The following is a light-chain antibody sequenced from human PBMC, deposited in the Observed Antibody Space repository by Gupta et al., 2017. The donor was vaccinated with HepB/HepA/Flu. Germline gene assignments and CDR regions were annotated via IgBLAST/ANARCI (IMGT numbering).Light chain of an antibody. V-gene: IGKV3-20*01. CDR1: QSVASRS. J-gene: IGKJ2*01. CDR3: QQYGTSVYT. Sequence: EIVLTQSPGTLSMSPGHRATLSCRASQSVASRSLAWYQHKPGRAPRLLIYGASIRATGVPDRFSGSGSGTDFTLTITRLEPEDFAVYYCQQYGTSVYTFGQGTKLEIK. CDR2: GAS.